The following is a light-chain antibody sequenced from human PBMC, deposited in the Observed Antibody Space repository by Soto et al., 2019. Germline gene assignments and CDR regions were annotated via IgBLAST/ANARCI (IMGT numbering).Light chain of an antibody. CDR1: QSVSSYY. CDR3: QQCGSSPWT. V-gene: IGKV3-20*01. CDR2: AAS. Sequence: EILLTQSPGTLSLSPGEIATLSCRSSQSVSSYYLALYQQKPGQAPRLLIYAASSRATGIPDRFSGGGFGTDFTLTISRLEPEDFAVYYCQQCGSSPWTFGQGTKVDI. J-gene: IGKJ1*01.